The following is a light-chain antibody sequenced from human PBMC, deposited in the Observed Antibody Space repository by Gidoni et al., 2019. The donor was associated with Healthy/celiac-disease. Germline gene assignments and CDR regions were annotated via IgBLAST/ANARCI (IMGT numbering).Light chain of an antibody. CDR2: PDS. J-gene: IGLJ2*01. Sequence: SYELTQQPSVSVSPGQTASITCPGDKLGDKYACWYQKPVQSPVLVIYPDSKRPSVIPDRFSSSNSGNTATLTISGTQAMDESDYYCQAWDSSTVVFGGGTKLTVL. V-gene: IGLV3-1*01. CDR1: KLGDKY. CDR3: QAWDSSTVV.